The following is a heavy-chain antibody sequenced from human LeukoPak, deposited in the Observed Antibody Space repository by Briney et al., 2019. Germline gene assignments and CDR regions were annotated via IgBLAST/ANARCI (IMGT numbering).Heavy chain of an antibody. CDR3: TRETSSRYFDY. Sequence: ASVKVSCKASGYTLTSYDINWVRQATGQGLEWMGWMNPNSGRTGYAQNFQGRITITRNTSISTAYMELSSLRSEDTTVYYCTRETSSRYFDYWGQGTLVTVSS. CDR1: GYTLTSYD. V-gene: IGHV1-8*01. J-gene: IGHJ4*02. CDR2: MNPNSGRT.